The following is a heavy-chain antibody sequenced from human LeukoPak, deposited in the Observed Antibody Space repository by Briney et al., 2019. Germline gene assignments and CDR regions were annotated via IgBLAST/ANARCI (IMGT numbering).Heavy chain of an antibody. CDR3: ARTVKCSGGSCYSGVVDAFDI. CDR2: INQSGRT. CDR1: GESFSDYY. J-gene: IGHJ3*02. Sequence: KPSETLSLTCAVYGESFSDYYWSWIRQPPGKGLEWIGEINQSGRTNYNPSLKSRVTISVDTSKNQFSLKLSSVTAADTAVYYCARTVKCSGGSCYSGVVDAFDIWGQGTMVTVSS. V-gene: IGHV4-34*01. D-gene: IGHD2-15*01.